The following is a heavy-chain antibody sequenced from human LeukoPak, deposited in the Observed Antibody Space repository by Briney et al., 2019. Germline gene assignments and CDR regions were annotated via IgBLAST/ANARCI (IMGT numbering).Heavy chain of an antibody. J-gene: IGHJ4*02. Sequence: GESLKISCKGSGYSFTTYWIAWVRQMPGKGLEWKGIIYPGDSDTRYSPSFQGQVTISADKSISTAYLQWSSLKASDTAMFYCARYYGDRFYFDYWGQGTLVTVSS. V-gene: IGHV5-51*01. CDR3: ARYYGDRFYFDY. D-gene: IGHD4-17*01. CDR2: IYPGDSDT. CDR1: GYSFTTYW.